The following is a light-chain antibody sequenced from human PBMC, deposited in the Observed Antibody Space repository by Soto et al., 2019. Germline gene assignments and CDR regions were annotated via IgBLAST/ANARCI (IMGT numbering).Light chain of an antibody. CDR1: QSVNIY. CDR3: QQYDDWLRLT. Sequence: EIVMTQSPATLSVSPGERATLSCRASQSVNIYLAWYQQKPGQAPRLLTFGASSRVTGIPARFSGSGSGTEFNLTISSLQSEDFAVYFCQQYDDWLRLTFGGGTKVEIK. V-gene: IGKV3D-15*01. J-gene: IGKJ4*01. CDR2: GAS.